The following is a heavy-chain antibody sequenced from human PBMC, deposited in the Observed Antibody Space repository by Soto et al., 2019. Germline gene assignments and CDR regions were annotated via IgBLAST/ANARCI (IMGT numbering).Heavy chain of an antibody. V-gene: IGHV4-31*03. CDR2: IYYSGST. Sequence: SETLSLTCTVSGGSISSGGYYWSWIRQHPGKGLEWIGYIYYSGSTYYNPSLKSRVTISVDTSKNQFSLKLSSVTAADTAVYYCARVGWLHNYGMDVWGKGTTVTVAS. J-gene: IGHJ6*04. CDR1: GGSISSGGYY. D-gene: IGHD5-12*01. CDR3: ARVGWLHNYGMDV.